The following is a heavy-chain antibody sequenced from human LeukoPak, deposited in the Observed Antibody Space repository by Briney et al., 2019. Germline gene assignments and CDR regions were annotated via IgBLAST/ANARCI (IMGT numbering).Heavy chain of an antibody. J-gene: IGHJ4*02. CDR2: ISSSGSTI. CDR3: AKASSGWYTLDY. CDR1: GFTFSDYY. Sequence: GGSLRLSCAASGFTFSDYYMSWIRQAPGKGLEWVSYISSSGSTIYYADSVKGRFTIFRDNSKNTLYLQINSLRAEDTAVYYCAKASSGWYTLDYWGQGTLVTVSS. D-gene: IGHD6-19*01. V-gene: IGHV3-11*01.